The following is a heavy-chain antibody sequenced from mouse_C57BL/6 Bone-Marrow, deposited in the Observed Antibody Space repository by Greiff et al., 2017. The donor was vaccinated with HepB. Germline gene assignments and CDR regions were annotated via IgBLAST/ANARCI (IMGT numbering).Heavy chain of an antibody. CDR1: GFTFSDYY. CDR2: INYDGSST. CDR3: AREDTTVVLDY. J-gene: IGHJ2*01. Sequence: EVNLVESEGGLVQPGRSMKLSCTASGFTFSDYYMAWVRQVPEKGLEWVANINYDGSSTYYLDSLKSRFIISRDNAKNILYLQMSSLKSEDTATYYCAREDTTVVLDYWGQGTTLTVSS. V-gene: IGHV5-16*01. D-gene: IGHD1-1*01.